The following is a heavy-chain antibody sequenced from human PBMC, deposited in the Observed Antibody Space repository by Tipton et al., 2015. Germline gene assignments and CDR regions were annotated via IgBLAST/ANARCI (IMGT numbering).Heavy chain of an antibody. CDR1: GASISSPNSF. D-gene: IGHD5-24*01. Sequence: TLSLTCTVSGASISSPNSFWGWIRQSPGKGLEWIGSISHSGNTYYNPSLKSRVTMSRDTSKNQFSLKLTSVTAADTAVYYCARDLEHGMDVWGQGTMVTVSS. V-gene: IGHV4-39*07. J-gene: IGHJ6*02. CDR3: ARDLEHGMDV. CDR2: ISHSGNT.